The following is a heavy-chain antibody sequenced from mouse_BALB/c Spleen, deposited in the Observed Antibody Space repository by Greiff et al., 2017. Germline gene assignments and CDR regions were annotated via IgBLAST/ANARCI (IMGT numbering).Heavy chain of an antibody. Sequence: ESGPGLVKPSQSLSLTCSVTGYSITSGYYWYWIRQFPGNKLEWMGYISYDGSNNYNPSLKNRISITRDTSKNQFFLKLNSVTTEDTATYYCAREGTGLYYYAMDYWGQGTSVTVSS. J-gene: IGHJ4*01. CDR2: ISYDGSN. V-gene: IGHV3-6*02. D-gene: IGHD3-1*01. CDR1: GYSITSGYY. CDR3: AREGTGLYYYAMDY.